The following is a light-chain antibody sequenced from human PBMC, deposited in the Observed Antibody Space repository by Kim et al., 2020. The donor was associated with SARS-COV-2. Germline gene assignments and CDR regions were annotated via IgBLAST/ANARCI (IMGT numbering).Light chain of an antibody. CDR2: SSS. Sequence: EIVLTQSPATLSLFPGETATLSCRASQSVSSYLAWYQHKPGQAPRLHIYSSSNRATGIPARFSGSGSGTDFTLTISSLEPEDFAVYYCQQRSDWPLTFGGGTKVDIK. J-gene: IGKJ4*01. V-gene: IGKV3-11*01. CDR3: QQRSDWPLT. CDR1: QSVSSY.